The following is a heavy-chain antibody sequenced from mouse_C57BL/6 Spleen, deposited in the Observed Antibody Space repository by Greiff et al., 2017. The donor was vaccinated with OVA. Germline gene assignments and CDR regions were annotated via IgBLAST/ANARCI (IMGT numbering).Heavy chain of an antibody. D-gene: IGHD1-1*01. V-gene: IGHV1-26*01. Sequence: EVQLQQSGPELVKPGASVKISCKASGYTFTDYYMNWVKQSHGKSLEWIGDINPNNGGTSYNQKFKGKATLTVDKSSSTAYMELRSLTSEDSAVYYCAPITTVVFDYWGEGTTRTVSS. CDR3: APITTVVFDY. CDR2: INPNNGGT. J-gene: IGHJ2*01. CDR1: GYTFTDYY.